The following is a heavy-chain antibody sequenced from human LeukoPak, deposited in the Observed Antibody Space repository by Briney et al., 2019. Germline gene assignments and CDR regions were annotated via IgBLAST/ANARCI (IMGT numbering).Heavy chain of an antibody. CDR2: ISYDGSNK. V-gene: IGHV3-30-3*01. CDR1: GFTFSSYA. Sequence: GGSLRLSCAASGFTFSSYAMHWVRQAPGKGLEWVAVISYDGSNKYYADSVKGRFTISRDNSKNTLYLRMNSLRAEDTAVYYCARDQKSSSWYSAYRGGAGFDHWGQGTLVTVSS. J-gene: IGHJ4*02. CDR3: ARDQKSSSWYSAYRGGAGFDH. D-gene: IGHD6-13*01.